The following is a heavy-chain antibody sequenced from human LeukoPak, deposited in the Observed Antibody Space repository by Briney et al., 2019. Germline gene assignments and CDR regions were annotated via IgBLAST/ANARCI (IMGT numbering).Heavy chain of an antibody. D-gene: IGHD6-13*01. CDR3: TRQHSSSWYYFDY. J-gene: IGHJ4*02. CDR1: GYSFTSYW. CDR2: IYPGDSDT. Sequence: GESLKISCKGSGYSFTSYWIGWVRQMPGKGLEWMGIIYPGDSDTRYSPSFQGQVTISADKSISTAYLQWSSLKASDTAMYYCTRQHSSSWYYFDYWGQGTLVTVSS. V-gene: IGHV5-51*01.